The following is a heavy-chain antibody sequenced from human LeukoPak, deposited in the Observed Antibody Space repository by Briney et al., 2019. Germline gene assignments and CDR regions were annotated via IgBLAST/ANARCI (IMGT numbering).Heavy chain of an antibody. CDR2: IYPGDSDT. CDR1: GYSFTTYW. J-gene: IGHJ3*02. V-gene: IGHV5-51*01. Sequence: GESLKISCKTSGYSFTTYWIGWVRQMPGKGLEWMGIIYPGDSDTRYSPSLQGQVTISADKSISTAYLQWSSLKASDTAMYYCARQRTATDAFDIWGQGTMVTVSS. CDR3: ARQRTATDAFDI. D-gene: IGHD6-25*01.